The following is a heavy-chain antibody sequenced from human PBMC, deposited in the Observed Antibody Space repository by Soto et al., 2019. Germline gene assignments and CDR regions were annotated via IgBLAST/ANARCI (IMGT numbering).Heavy chain of an antibody. CDR3: ARGRTDYGDYLSYYYMDF. Sequence: QVQLQESGPGLVKPSETLSLTCTVSGGSISSYYWTWIRQPPGKGLEWIGYIYYSGGTNYNHSLKSRVTISVDTSKSQFSLKLSSVTAADTAVYYWARGRTDYGDYLSYYYMDFWGKGTTVTVS. D-gene: IGHD4-17*01. V-gene: IGHV4-59*01. CDR1: GGSISSYY. J-gene: IGHJ6*03. CDR2: IYYSGGT.